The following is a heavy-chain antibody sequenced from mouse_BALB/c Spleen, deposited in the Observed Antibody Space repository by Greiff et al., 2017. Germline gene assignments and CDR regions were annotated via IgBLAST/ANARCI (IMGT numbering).Heavy chain of an antibody. D-gene: IGHD1-1*01. Sequence: VQLQQPGADLVKPGASVKLSCKASGYTFTSYWMHWVKQRPGQGLEWIGEINPSNGRTNYNEKFKSKATLTVDKSSSTAYMQLSSLTSEDSAVYYCARCEDYYGSSSWFAYWGQGTLVTVSA. CDR1: GYTFTSYW. J-gene: IGHJ3*01. CDR2: INPSNGRT. CDR3: ARCEDYYGSSSWFAY. V-gene: IGHV1S81*02.